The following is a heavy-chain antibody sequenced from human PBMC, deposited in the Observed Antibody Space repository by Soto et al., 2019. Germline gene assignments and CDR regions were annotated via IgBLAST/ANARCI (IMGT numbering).Heavy chain of an antibody. V-gene: IGHV4-31*03. Sequence: SETLSLTCTVSGGPISSGGYYWSWIRQHPGKGLEWIGYIYYSGSTYYNPSLKSRVTISVDTSKNQFSLKLSSVTAADTAVYYCARASHNWNYALDYWGQGTLVTVSS. D-gene: IGHD1-7*01. CDR3: ARASHNWNYALDY. CDR2: IYYSGST. J-gene: IGHJ4*02. CDR1: GGPISSGGYY.